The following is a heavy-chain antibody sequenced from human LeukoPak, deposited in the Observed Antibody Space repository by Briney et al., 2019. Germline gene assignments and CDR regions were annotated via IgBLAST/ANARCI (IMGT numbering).Heavy chain of an antibody. CDR3: ARVTGYYRAYFDY. CDR1: GGSFSGYY. CDR2: INHSGST. J-gene: IGHJ4*02. V-gene: IGHV4-34*01. Sequence: SETLSLTCAVYGGSFSGYYWSWIRQPPGKGLEWIGEINHSGSTNYNPSLKSRVTISVDTSKNQFSLKLSSVTAADTAVYYCARVTGYYRAYFDYWGQGTLVTVSS. D-gene: IGHD3-9*01.